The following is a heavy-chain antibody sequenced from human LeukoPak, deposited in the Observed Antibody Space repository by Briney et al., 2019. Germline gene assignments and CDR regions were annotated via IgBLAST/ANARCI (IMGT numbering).Heavy chain of an antibody. CDR2: IKQDRSEK. J-gene: IGHJ4*02. CDR3: ATNSRYSSRLSDY. Sequence: PGGSLRLSCAASGFTFSSYWMSWVRQAPGKGLEWVANIKQDRSEKYYVDSVKGRFTISRDNAKNSLYLQMNSLRAEDTAVYYCATNSRYSSRLSDYWGQGTLVTVSS. V-gene: IGHV3-7*01. D-gene: IGHD6-19*01. CDR1: GFTFSSYW.